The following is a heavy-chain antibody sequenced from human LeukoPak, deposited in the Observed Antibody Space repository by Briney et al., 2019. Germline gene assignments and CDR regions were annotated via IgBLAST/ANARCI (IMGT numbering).Heavy chain of an antibody. Sequence: GGSLRLSCAASGFTFSSYSMNWVRQAPGKGLEWVSSISSSSSYIYYADSVKGRFTISRDNAKNSLYLQMNSLGAEDTAVYYCARGDYDFWSGYYPFDYWGQGTLVTVSS. D-gene: IGHD3-3*01. CDR2: ISSSSSYI. V-gene: IGHV3-21*01. CDR1: GFTFSSYS. CDR3: ARGDYDFWSGYYPFDY. J-gene: IGHJ4*02.